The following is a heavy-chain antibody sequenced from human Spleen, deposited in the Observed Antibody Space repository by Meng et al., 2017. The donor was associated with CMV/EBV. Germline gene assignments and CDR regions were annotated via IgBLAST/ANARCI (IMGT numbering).Heavy chain of an antibody. J-gene: IGHJ4*02. CDR2: IYYSGTT. CDR3: ARNPSYDILTGSAYYFDY. D-gene: IGHD3-9*01. Sequence: ISSGDYYGSWIRQHPGKGLEWIGYIYYSGTTYYKPSLKSRVSMSVDTSKNQFSLKMTFVTAADTAVYFCARNPSYDILTGSAYYFDYWGQGTLVTVSS. V-gene: IGHV4-31*02. CDR1: ISSGDYY.